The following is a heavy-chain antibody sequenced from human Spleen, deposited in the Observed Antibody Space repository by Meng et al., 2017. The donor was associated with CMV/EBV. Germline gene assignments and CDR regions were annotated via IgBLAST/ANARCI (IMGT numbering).Heavy chain of an antibody. CDR1: GYSISSGYY. V-gene: IGHV4-38-2*02. CDR3: ARFFDY. Sequence: LRLSCTVSGYSISSGYYWGWIRQPPGKGLEWIGSFYHSGGTYYNPSLKSRVTISLDTSKNQFSLKLSSVIAADTAVYYCARFFDYWGQGTLVTVSS. J-gene: IGHJ4*02. CDR2: FYHSGGT.